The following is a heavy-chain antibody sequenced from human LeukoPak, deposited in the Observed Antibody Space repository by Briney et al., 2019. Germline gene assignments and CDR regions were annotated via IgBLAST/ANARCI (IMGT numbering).Heavy chain of an antibody. D-gene: IGHD3-10*01. J-gene: IGHJ5*02. Sequence: ASVKVSCKASGYTFIDYYIHWVRQAPGQGLECMGWMNPKTGDTRYEEKFQGRVAMTRETSITTAYMELSGLNSDDTAMYFCTRDVIIRYQQGYFDPWGQGTLVTVSS. V-gene: IGHV1-2*02. CDR1: GYTFIDYY. CDR2: MNPKTGDT. CDR3: TRDVIIRYQQGYFDP.